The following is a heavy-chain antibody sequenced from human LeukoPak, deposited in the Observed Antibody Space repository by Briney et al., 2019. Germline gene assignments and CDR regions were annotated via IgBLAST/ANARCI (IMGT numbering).Heavy chain of an antibody. Sequence: PGGSLRLSCAASGFTFSSYEMNWVRQAPGKGLEWISYISTSGSSINYADSVKGRFTISRDNAKNSLYLQMNSLSAEDKAVYYCARTDSGWYSPPGYWGQGTLVTVSS. CDR3: ARTDSGWYSPPGY. D-gene: IGHD6-19*01. CDR2: ISTSGSSI. CDR1: GFTFSSYE. V-gene: IGHV3-48*03. J-gene: IGHJ4*02.